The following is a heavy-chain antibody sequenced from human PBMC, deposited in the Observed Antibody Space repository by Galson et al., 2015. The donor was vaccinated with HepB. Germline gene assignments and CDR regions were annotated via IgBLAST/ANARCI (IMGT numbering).Heavy chain of an antibody. CDR2: IIPILGIA. Sequence: SVKVSCKASGGTFSSYTISWVRQAPGQGLEWMGRIIPILGIANYAQKFQGRATITADKSTSTAYMELSSLRSEDTAVYYCARGPDKYDSSGYSPSYWGQGTLVTVSS. J-gene: IGHJ4*02. CDR3: ARGPDKYDSSGYSPSY. CDR1: GGTFSSYT. D-gene: IGHD3-22*01. V-gene: IGHV1-69*02.